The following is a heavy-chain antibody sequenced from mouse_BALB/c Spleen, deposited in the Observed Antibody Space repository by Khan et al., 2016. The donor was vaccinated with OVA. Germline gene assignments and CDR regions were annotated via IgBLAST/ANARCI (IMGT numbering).Heavy chain of an antibody. Sequence: EVQLVESGGGLVQPGGSRKLSCAASGFTFSSYGMHWVRQAPEKGLEWVAYISGDSNTIYYADKVKGRFTISRDNPKDTLFLRMTSLMSEDTAMYYCATSYFYGYYFDYWGPGTTLTVSS. CDR1: GFTFSSYG. V-gene: IGHV5-17*02. D-gene: IGHD1-1*01. CDR2: ISGDSNTI. J-gene: IGHJ2*01. CDR3: ATSYFYGYYFDY.